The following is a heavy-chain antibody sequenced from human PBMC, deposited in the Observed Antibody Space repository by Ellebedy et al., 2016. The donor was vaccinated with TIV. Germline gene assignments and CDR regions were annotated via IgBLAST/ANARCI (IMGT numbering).Heavy chain of an antibody. CDR1: GGSISSSSYY. J-gene: IGHJ5*02. D-gene: IGHD3-22*01. CDR3: ARQDYDSSGYSAHNWFDP. Sequence: MPSETLSLTCTVSGGSISSSSYYWGWIRPPPGKGLEWIGSIYYSGSTYYNPSLKSRVTISVDTSKNQFSLKLSSVTAADTAVYYCARQDYDSSGYSAHNWFDPWGQGTLVTVSS. V-gene: IGHV4-39*01. CDR2: IYYSGST.